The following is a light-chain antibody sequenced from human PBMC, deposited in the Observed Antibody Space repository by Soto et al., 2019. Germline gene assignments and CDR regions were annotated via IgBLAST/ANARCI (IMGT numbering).Light chain of an antibody. CDR3: QQSYSAPLT. CDR2: GAS. Sequence: DIQMTQSPSSVSASVGDRLTITCRASRDISNSLAWYQQTPGKAPKLLLRGASSLHRGVPSRFSGGGAGTEFTLTISSLQPEDFATYYCQQSYSAPLTFGGGTKVDIK. V-gene: IGKV1-12*01. J-gene: IGKJ4*01. CDR1: RDISNS.